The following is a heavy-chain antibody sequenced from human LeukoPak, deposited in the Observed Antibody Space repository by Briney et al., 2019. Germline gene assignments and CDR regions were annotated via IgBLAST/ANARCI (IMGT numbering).Heavy chain of an antibody. CDR2: IYYSGST. CDR3: ARLWFGERPRDV. D-gene: IGHD3-10*01. V-gene: IGHV4-39*01. J-gene: IGHJ6*02. CDR1: GGSISSSSYY. Sequence: SETLSLTCTVSGGSISSSSYYWGWIRQPPGKGLEWIGSIYYSGSTYYNPSLKSRVTISVDTSKNQFSLKLSSVTAADTAVYYCARLWFGERPRDVWGQGTTVTVSS.